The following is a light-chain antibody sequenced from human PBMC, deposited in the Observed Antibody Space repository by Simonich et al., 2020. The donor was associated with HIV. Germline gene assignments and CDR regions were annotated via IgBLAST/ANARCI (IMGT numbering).Light chain of an antibody. Sequence: QSALTQPASVSGSPGQSITISCTGTSSDVGGYNYVSGYQQHTGKAPKLMIYDVSYRPSGVSNRFSGSKSGNTASLTISGLQAEDEADYYCCSYAGSVVFGGGTKLTVL. CDR2: DVS. CDR1: SSDVGGYNY. CDR3: CSYAGSVV. V-gene: IGLV2-23*02. J-gene: IGLJ3*02.